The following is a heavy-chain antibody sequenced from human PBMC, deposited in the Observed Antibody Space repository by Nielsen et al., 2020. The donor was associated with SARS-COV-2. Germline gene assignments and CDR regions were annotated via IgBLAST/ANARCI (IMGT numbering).Heavy chain of an antibody. Sequence: GESLKISCAASGFTFSSYSMNWVRQAPGKGLEWVSYISSSSSTIYYADSVKGRFTISRDNAKNSLYLQMNSLRDEDTAVYYCARVRVREQLVDDDAFDIWGQGTMVTVSS. D-gene: IGHD6-13*01. V-gene: IGHV3-48*02. CDR2: ISSSSSTI. CDR3: ARVRVREQLVDDDAFDI. J-gene: IGHJ3*02. CDR1: GFTFSSYS.